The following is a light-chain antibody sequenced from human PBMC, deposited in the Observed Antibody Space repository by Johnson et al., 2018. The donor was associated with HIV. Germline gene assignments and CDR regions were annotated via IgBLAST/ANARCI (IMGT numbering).Light chain of an antibody. CDR1: TSTIGNNY. V-gene: IGLV1-51*01. Sequence: QSVLTQPPSVSAAPGQKVTISCSGSTSTIGNNYVSWYQKFPGTAPKLLIYDNNQRPSGLPDRFSGSKSGTSATLAITGLPTGAEADYYCGPWATSLSVGGVFGTGTKVTVL. CDR2: DNN. CDR3: GPWATSLSVGGV. J-gene: IGLJ1*01.